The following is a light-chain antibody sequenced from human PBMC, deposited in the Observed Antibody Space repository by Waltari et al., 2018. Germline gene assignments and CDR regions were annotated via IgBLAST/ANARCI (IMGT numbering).Light chain of an antibody. CDR2: GTS. Sequence: EIVLTQSPDTLSLSPGERATLTCRASQSVSNSYLAWYQQKPGQAPRLLISGTSIRATGIPASFSGSGSGTDFTLTISRLEPEDFAVYYCQQYGSSPPYTFGQGTKLEIK. J-gene: IGKJ2*01. CDR3: QQYGSSPPYT. CDR1: QSVSNSY. V-gene: IGKV3-20*01.